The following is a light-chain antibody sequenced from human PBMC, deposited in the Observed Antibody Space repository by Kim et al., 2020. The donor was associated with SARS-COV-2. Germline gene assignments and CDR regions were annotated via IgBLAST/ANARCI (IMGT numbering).Light chain of an antibody. CDR3: QQYNNSLYT. CDR1: PRVSSTD. J-gene: IGKJ2*01. V-gene: IGKV3D-7*01. Sequence: LSPGETVPPSGRTAPRVSSTDFADYHQRPDQAPRLLIVATTTSTKSIPGSCSSRGAGADFTITSSRLHPEDVVDYYCQQYNNSLYTFGQGTKLEI. CDR2: ATT.